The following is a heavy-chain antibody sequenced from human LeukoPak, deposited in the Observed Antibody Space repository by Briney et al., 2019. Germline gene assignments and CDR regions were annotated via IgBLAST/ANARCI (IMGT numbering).Heavy chain of an antibody. D-gene: IGHD3-16*01. J-gene: IGHJ4*02. CDR1: GGSISSSSYY. CDR3: ARDGVLGGLFVWDY. CDR2: IYYSGRT. V-gene: IGHV4-39*07. Sequence: KPSETLSLACTVSGGSISSSSYYWGWIRQPPGKGLEWIGSIYYSGRTYHNPSLKSRVTISVDTSKNQFSLKLSSVTAADTAVYYCARDGVLGGLFVWDYWGQGTLVTVPS.